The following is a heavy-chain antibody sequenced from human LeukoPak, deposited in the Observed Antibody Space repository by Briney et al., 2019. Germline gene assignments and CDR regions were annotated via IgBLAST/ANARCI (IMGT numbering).Heavy chain of an antibody. CDR1: GGSISSSSYY. CDR2: IYYSGST. CDR3: ARGRQLPTHYYYYYYMDV. Sequence: SETLSLTCTVSGGSISSSSYYWDWIRQPPGKGLEWVGGIYYSGSTYYNPSLKSRVTISVDTSKNQFSLKLSSVTAADTAVYYCARGRQLPTHYYYYYYMDVWGKGTTVTVSS. V-gene: IGHV4-39*01. D-gene: IGHD2-2*01. J-gene: IGHJ6*03.